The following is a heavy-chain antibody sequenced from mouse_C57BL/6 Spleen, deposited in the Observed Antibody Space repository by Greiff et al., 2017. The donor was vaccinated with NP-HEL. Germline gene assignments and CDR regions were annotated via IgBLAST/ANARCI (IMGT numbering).Heavy chain of an antibody. J-gene: IGHJ4*01. CDR3: ARLYGGDYAVDYAMDY. V-gene: IGHV1-53*01. CDR2: IKPRNGGT. CDR1: GYTFTSYW. D-gene: IGHD2-4*01. Sequence: QVQLQQPGTGLVKPGASVKLSCKASGYTFTSYWMHWVKQRPGQGLEWIGNIKPRNGGTNYNEKFKSKATLTVDKSSSTAYMQLRSLTSEDSAVDYGARLYGGDYAVDYAMDYWGQGTSVTVSS.